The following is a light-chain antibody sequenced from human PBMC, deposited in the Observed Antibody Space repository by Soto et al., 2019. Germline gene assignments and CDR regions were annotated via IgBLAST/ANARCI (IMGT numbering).Light chain of an antibody. CDR1: SSDVGGHNY. CDR2: DVS. CDR3: SSYTGSSTLA. Sequence: QSALTQPASVSGSPGQSITISCTGTSSDVGGHNYVSWYQQYPGKAPKLMIYDVSNRPSGVSNRFSGSKSGNTASLTISGLQAEDEADYYCSSYTGSSTLAFGGGTKLTVL. V-gene: IGLV2-14*01. J-gene: IGLJ2*01.